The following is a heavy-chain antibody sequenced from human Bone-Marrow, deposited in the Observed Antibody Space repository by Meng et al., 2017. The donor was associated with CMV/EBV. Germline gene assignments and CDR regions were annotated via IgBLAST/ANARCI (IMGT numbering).Heavy chain of an antibody. Sequence: GESLKISCAASGFTFDDYGMSWVRQAPGKGLEWVSGINWNGGSTGYADSVKGRFTISRDNAKNSLYLQMNSLRAEDTALYYCARDLFYSSSLNWFDPWDQATLVTVSS. J-gene: IGHJ5*02. CDR3: ARDLFYSSSLNWFDP. V-gene: IGHV3-20*04. CDR1: GFTFDDYG. CDR2: INWNGGST. D-gene: IGHD6-13*01.